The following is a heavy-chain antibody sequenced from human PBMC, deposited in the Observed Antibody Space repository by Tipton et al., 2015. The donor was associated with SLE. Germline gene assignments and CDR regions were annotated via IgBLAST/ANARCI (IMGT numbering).Heavy chain of an antibody. D-gene: IGHD5-24*01. J-gene: IGHJ4*02. V-gene: IGHV4-4*02. Sequence: GLVKPSGTLSLSCAVSGGSISSRNWWSWVRQPPGKGLEWIGEIDYSGSTNYNPSLKSRVTMSLDKSRDQFSLRLISVTAADTAVYYCSKDYNYDHPDYNWGQGTLVTVSP. CDR1: GGSISSRNW. CDR2: IDYSGST. CDR3: SKDYNYDHPDYN.